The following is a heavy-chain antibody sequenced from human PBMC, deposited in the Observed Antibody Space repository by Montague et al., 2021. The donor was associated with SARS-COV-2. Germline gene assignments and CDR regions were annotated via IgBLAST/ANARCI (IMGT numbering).Heavy chain of an antibody. D-gene: IGHD3-22*01. J-gene: IGHJ3*02. CDR2: IGTAGDT. CDR3: ARGGFRDSSGWENDAFDI. V-gene: IGHV3-13*01. CDR1: GFTFSSYD. Sequence: SLRLSCAAPGFTFSSYDMHWVRQATGKGLEWVSAIGTAGDTYYPGSVKGRFTISRENAKNSLYLQMNSLRAGDTAVYYCARGGFRDSSGWENDAFDIWGRGTMVTVSS.